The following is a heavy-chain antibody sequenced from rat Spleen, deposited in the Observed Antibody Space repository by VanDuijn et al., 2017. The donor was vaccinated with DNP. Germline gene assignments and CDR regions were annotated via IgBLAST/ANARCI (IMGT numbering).Heavy chain of an antibody. CDR2: ISSSGVST. CDR1: GFIFGSFP. J-gene: IGHJ2*01. V-gene: IGHV5-46*01. Sequence: EVQLVESGGGLVQPGGSLKLSCVGSGFIFGSFPMMWVRQAPTKGLEWVATISSSGVSTYYRDSVKGRFTISRDNAKNTLSLQMDNLRSEDTATYFCATYYGFNSYFFDYWGQGVMVTVSS. CDR3: ATYYGFNSYFFDY. D-gene: IGHD1-9*01.